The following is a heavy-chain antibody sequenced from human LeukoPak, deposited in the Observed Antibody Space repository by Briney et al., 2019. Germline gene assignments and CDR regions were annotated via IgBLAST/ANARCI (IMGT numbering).Heavy chain of an antibody. Sequence: GGPLRLSCAASGFTFSSYAMHWVRQAPGKGLEWVAVISYDGSNKYYADSVKGRFTISRDNSKNTLYLQMNSLRAEDTSVYYCARDSRLSRWRGTSDYWGQGTLVTVSS. D-gene: IGHD3-16*01. CDR3: ARDSRLSRWRGTSDY. CDR1: GFTFSSYA. J-gene: IGHJ4*02. V-gene: IGHV3-30-3*01. CDR2: ISYDGSNK.